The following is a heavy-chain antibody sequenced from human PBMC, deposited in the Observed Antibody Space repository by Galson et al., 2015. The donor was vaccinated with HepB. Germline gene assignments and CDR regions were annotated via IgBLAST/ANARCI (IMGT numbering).Heavy chain of an antibody. Sequence: SVKVSCKASGGTFSSYAISWVRQAPGQGPEWMGGIIPIFGTANYAQKFQGRVTITADESTSTVYMELSSLRSEDTAVYYCARVIGGYSSSWPNYYYYGMDVWGQGTTVTVSS. J-gene: IGHJ6*02. CDR2: IIPIFGTA. CDR3: ARVIGGYSSSWPNYYYYGMDV. V-gene: IGHV1-69*13. D-gene: IGHD6-13*01. CDR1: GGTFSSYA.